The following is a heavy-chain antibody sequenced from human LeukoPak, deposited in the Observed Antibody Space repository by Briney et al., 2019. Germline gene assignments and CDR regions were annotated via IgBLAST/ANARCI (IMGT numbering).Heavy chain of an antibody. CDR1: GNSFTNYW. CDR3: ARPLTGGYTPLDY. Sequence: GESLRISCKGSGNSFTNYWISWVRQKPGKGLEWMGRIDPSDSYTDYSPSFQGHVTISADKSVYTAYLQWSSLKASDTAMYYCARPLTGGYTPLDYWGQGTLDTVSS. J-gene: IGHJ4*02. CDR2: IDPSDSYT. V-gene: IGHV5-10-1*01. D-gene: IGHD3-22*01.